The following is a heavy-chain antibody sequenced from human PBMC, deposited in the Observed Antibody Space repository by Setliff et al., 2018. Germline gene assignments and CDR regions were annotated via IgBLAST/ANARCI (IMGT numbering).Heavy chain of an antibody. CDR2: IKSKTDSGTT. V-gene: IGHV3-15*07. CDR1: GFTFSNAC. D-gene: IGHD3-22*01. CDR3: AKDTHYYASSGYYCFAY. J-gene: IGHJ4*02. Sequence: GGSLRLSCAASGFTFSNACMNWVRQAPGKGLECVGRIKSKTDSGTTDYAAPVKGRFTISRDDSKNTLYLQMNSLRTEDTAWYYCAKDTHYYASSGYYCFAYWGQGTLGTVSS.